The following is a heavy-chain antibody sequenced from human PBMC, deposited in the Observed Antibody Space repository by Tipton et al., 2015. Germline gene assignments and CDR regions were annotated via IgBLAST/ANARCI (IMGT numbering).Heavy chain of an antibody. V-gene: IGHV4-59*08. Sequence: TLSLTCTVSGGSISSYYWSWIRQPPGKGLEWIGYIYYSGSTNYNPSLKSRVTISVYTSKNQFSLNLRSVTAADTAVYYCAGARGAAALGFDPWGQGTLVTVSS. CDR1: GGSISSYY. D-gene: IGHD2-15*01. CDR2: IYYSGST. J-gene: IGHJ5*02. CDR3: AGARGAAALGFDP.